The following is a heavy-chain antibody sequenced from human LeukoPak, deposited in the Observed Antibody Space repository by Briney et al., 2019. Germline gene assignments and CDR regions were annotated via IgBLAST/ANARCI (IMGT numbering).Heavy chain of an antibody. CDR1: GYSISSGDYY. CDR2: ISSSGST. V-gene: IGHV4-61*02. Sequence: SETLSLTCTVSGYSISSGDYYWSWIPPPAGKGLDWIGRISSSGSTNYNPSLKSRVTISVDTSKNQFSLKLSSVTAADTAVYFCARGPYSYDSSGAFDIWGQGTMVTVSS. CDR3: ARGPYSYDSSGAFDI. D-gene: IGHD3-22*01. J-gene: IGHJ3*02.